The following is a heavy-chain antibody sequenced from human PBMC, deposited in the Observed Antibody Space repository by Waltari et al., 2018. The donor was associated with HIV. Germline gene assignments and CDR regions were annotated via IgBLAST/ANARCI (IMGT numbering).Heavy chain of an antibody. CDR3: VRHPYSDYSLVWVDS. Sequence: EVQLLESGGGLVQTGGSLRLSCAASGFTFSSHAMSGVRQAPGKGLGWFSIISGIGYSMNYADSAKGHFTISRDNSKNVLYLQMNSLRVEDTAIYYCVRHPYSDYSLVWVDSWGQGTLVSVSS. CDR1: GFTFSSHA. J-gene: IGHJ5*01. D-gene: IGHD4-17*01. V-gene: IGHV3-23*01. CDR2: ISGIGYSM.